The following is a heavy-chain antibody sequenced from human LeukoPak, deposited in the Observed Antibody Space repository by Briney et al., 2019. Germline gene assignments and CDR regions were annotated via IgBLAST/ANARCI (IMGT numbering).Heavy chain of an antibody. CDR2: LYHGGST. D-gene: IGHD6-13*01. J-gene: IGHJ4*02. CDR1: GGFVSSHF. CDR3: ARGVMAAAGTYFDS. Sequence: APETLSLTCNVSGGFVSSHFWTWIRQPPGKGLEWIGYLYHGGSTNYSPSLRSRVTISVDMSKNQFSLKLNSVTAADTAIYYCARGVMAAAGTYFDSWGQGTLVTVSS. V-gene: IGHV4-59*02.